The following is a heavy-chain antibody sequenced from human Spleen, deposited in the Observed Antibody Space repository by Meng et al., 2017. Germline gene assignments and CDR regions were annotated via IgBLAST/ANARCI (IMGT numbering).Heavy chain of an antibody. CDR1: GFTFSSYA. CDR3: QGVITKLDY. V-gene: IGHV3-23*01. Sequence: GESLKISCAASGFTFSSYAMSWVRQAPGKGLEWVSAISGSGGSTYYADSVKGRFTISRDNSKNTLYLQMNSLRAEDTAVYYCQGVITKLDYWGQGTLVTVSS. D-gene: IGHD3-22*01. CDR2: ISGSGGST. J-gene: IGHJ4*02.